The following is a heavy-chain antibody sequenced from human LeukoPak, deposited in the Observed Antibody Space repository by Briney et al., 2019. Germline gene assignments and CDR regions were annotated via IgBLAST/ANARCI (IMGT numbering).Heavy chain of an antibody. J-gene: IGHJ6*03. V-gene: IGHV3-74*01. Sequence: GSLRLSCAASGFTFSSYWMHWVRQAPGKGLVWVSRINSDGSSTSYADSVKGRFTISRDNAKNTLYLQMNSLRAEDTAVYYCARGHIAHYYYMDVWGKGTTVTVSS. D-gene: IGHD6-13*01. CDR2: INSDGSST. CDR1: GFTFSSYW. CDR3: ARGHIAHYYYMDV.